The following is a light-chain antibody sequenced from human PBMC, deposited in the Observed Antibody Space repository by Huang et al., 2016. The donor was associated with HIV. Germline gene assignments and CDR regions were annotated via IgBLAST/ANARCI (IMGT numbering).Light chain of an antibody. CDR2: WAS. CDR1: LMLLYNSNNKNY. Sequence: DIVMTQSPDSLAVSLGERATINCKSSLMLLYNSNNKNYLAWYQQKPGQPPNLLIYWASSRKSGVPDRFSGSGAETDFTLPISSLQAEDVAVYYCQQHYSSPPTFGQGTKLEIK. J-gene: IGKJ2*01. V-gene: IGKV4-1*01. CDR3: QQHYSSPPT.